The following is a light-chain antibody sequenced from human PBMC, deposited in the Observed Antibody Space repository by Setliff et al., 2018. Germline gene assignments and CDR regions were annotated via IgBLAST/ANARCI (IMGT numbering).Light chain of an antibody. CDR2: EVI. Sequence: HSALTQPASVSGSPGQSITISCTGTSSDIGGYKYVSWCQQHPGKAPKLMIYEVIKRPSGVSNRFSGSKSGNTASLTISGLQAEDEADYYCLSYTNSDTVVFGTGTKVTVL. CDR1: SSDIGGYKY. V-gene: IGLV2-14*01. J-gene: IGLJ1*01. CDR3: LSYTNSDTVV.